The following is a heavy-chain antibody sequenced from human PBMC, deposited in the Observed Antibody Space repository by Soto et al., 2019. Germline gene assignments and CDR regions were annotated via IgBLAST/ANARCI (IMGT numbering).Heavy chain of an antibody. CDR1: GYTFTSYA. V-gene: IGHV1-18*01. D-gene: IGHD3-10*01. Sequence: QVQLVQSGAEVMKPGASVKVSCKASGYTFTSYAISWVRQAPGQGLEWMGWISAYNGNTNYAQKLQGRVTMTTDTXTSTAYMELRSLRSDDTAVYYCASGWFGEFVYYFDYWGQGTLVTVSS. J-gene: IGHJ4*02. CDR3: ASGWFGEFVYYFDY. CDR2: ISAYNGNT.